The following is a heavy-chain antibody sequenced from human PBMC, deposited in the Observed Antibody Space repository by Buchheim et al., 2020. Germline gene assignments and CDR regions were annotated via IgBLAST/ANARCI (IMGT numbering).Heavy chain of an antibody. CDR3: ARDLGTTPLYYYGMDV. Sequence: QVQLQESGPGLVKPSETLSLTCTVSGGSISSYYWSWIRQPPGKGLEWIGYIYYSGSTNYKPSLKIRVTITVDKSKNQFSLKLSSVTAADTAVYYCARDLGTTPLYYYGMDVWGQGTT. CDR1: GGSISSYY. D-gene: IGHD1-7*01. CDR2: IYYSGST. V-gene: IGHV4-59*01. J-gene: IGHJ6*02.